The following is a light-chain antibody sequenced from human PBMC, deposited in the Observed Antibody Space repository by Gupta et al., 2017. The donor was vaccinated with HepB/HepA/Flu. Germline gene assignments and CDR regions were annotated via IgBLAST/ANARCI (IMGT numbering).Light chain of an antibody. Sequence: EIVLTQSPGTLSLSPGERATLSCRASQSVSSSYLAWHQQKPGQAPRLLIYGASSRASGIPDRFSGSGSGTDFTLTISRLDPEDFAVYYCQQYGTSPITFGPGTNVDIK. CDR1: QSVSSSY. CDR3: QQYGTSPIT. CDR2: GAS. J-gene: IGKJ3*01. V-gene: IGKV3-20*01.